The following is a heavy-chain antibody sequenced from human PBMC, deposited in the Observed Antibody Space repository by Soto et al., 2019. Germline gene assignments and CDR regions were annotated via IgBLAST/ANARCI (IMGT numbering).Heavy chain of an antibody. J-gene: IGHJ4*02. D-gene: IGHD2-15*01. CDR2: MYYSGST. Sequence: TSETLSLTCTVSGGSISSGDCYWSWIRQPPGKGLEWIGFMYYSGSTYYNPSLKSRVTISVDTSKNQFSLKLSSVTAADTAVYYCARGSTVAAILFDYWGQGTLVTVSS. CDR3: ARGSTVAAILFDY. CDR1: GGSISSGDCY. V-gene: IGHV4-30-4*01.